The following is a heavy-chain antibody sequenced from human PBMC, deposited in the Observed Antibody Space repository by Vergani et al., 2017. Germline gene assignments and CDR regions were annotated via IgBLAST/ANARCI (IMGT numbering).Heavy chain of an antibody. D-gene: IGHD2-2*01. V-gene: IGHV3-33*01. J-gene: IGHJ4*02. CDR2: IWYDGSNK. CDR1: GFTFSSYG. CDR3: ASLGYCRSTSYFGDY. Sequence: QVQLVESGGGVVQPGGSLRLSCAASGFTFSSYGMHWVRQAPGKGLEWVAVIWYDGSNKYYADSVKGRFTISRDNSKNTLYLQMNSLRAEDTAVYYCASLGYCRSTSYFGDYWGQGTLVTVSS.